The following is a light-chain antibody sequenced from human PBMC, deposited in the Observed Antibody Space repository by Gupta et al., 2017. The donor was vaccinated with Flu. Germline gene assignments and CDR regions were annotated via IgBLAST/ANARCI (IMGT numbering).Light chain of an antibody. V-gene: IGKV3-11*01. CDR2: DAS. CDR1: QSVFNY. J-gene: IGKJ4*01. CDR3: QQRRNWPLT. Sequence: EIVLTQSPATLALSPGERGTLSCRASQSVFNYLAWYQQKPGQAPRLLIYDASNRATGIPARFSGSGSGTDFTLTISSLEPEDFAVYYCQQRRNWPLTFGEGTKVEIK.